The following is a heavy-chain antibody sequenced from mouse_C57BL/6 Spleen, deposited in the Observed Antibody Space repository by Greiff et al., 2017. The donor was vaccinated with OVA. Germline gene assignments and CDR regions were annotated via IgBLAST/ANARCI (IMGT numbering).Heavy chain of an antibody. CDR1: GFTFSDYG. CDR2: ISSGSSTI. CDR3: ARYYSNYAAMDY. D-gene: IGHD2-5*01. Sequence: VQLQQSGGGLVKPGGSLKLSCAASGFTFSDYGMHWVRQAPEKGLEWVAYISSGSSTIYYADTVKGRFTISRDNAKNTLFLQMTSLRSEDTAMYYCARYYSNYAAMDYWGQGTSVTVSS. J-gene: IGHJ4*01. V-gene: IGHV5-17*01.